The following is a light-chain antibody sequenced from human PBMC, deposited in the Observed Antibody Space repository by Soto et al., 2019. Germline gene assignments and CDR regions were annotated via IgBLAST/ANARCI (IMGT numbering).Light chain of an antibody. Sequence: QSVLTQPASVSGSPGQSITISCTGTSSDVGGYNYVSWYQQHPGKAPKLVICDVSNRPSGVSNRFSGSKSGNTASLTISGLQAEDEADYYCSSYTSSSTVVFGGGTKVTVL. CDR2: DVS. J-gene: IGLJ2*01. CDR3: SSYTSSSTVV. CDR1: SSDVGGYNY. V-gene: IGLV2-14*01.